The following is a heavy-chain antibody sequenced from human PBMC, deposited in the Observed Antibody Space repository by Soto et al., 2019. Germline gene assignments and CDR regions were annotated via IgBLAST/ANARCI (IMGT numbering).Heavy chain of an antibody. CDR1: GFTFSSYG. D-gene: IGHD3-16*01. Sequence: GGSLRLSCAASGFTFSSYGMHWVRQAPGKGLEWVAVISYDGSNKYYADSVKGRFTISRDNSKNTLYLQMNSLRAEDTAVYYCAKVGYYDYIEPLTKAAFDIWGQGTMVTVSS. CDR3: AKVGYYDYIEPLTKAAFDI. J-gene: IGHJ3*02. CDR2: ISYDGSNK. V-gene: IGHV3-30*18.